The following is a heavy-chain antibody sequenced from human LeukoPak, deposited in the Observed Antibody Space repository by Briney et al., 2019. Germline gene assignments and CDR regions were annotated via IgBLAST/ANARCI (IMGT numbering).Heavy chain of an antibody. CDR3: ARGKAEHIVVVTAINGDWFDP. D-gene: IGHD2-21*02. V-gene: IGHV1-46*01. CDR1: VYSFTIYY. CDR2: INPSGGST. Sequence: ASVTVSFTSSVYSFTIYYTHWVRQAPGQGLEWMGIINPSGGSTIYKHNFRGRVTMTRDTSKSTVYMELSRLSSEDTGVYYRARGKAEHIVVVTAINGDWFDPWGQGTLVTVSS. J-gene: IGHJ5*02.